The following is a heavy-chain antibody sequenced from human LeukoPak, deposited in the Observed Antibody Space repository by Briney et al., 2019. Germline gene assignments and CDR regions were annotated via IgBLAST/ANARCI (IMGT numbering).Heavy chain of an antibody. CDR1: GGTFSSYA. Sequence: ASVKVSCKASGGTFSSYAISWVRQAPGQGLEWMGGIIPIFGTANYAQKLQGRVTITADKSTSTAYMELSSLRSEDTAVYYCARGYCSSTSCYPYYYYGMGVWGKGTTVTVSS. D-gene: IGHD2-2*01. CDR2: IIPIFGTA. CDR3: ARGYCSSTSCYPYYYYGMGV. V-gene: IGHV1-69*06. J-gene: IGHJ6*04.